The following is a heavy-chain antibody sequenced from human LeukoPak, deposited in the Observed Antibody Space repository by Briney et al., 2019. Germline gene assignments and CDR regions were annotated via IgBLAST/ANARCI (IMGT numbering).Heavy chain of an antibody. J-gene: IGHJ4*02. V-gene: IGHV3-66*04. Sequence: GGSLGLSCAASGITVSSNYMSWVRQAPGKGLEWVSVIYRGGSTYYADSVKGGFTISRDNYKNTLYLQMNSLRAEDTAVYYCARHRGDYGLQGFDYWGQGTLVTVSS. CDR3: ARHRGDYGLQGFDY. CDR1: GITVSSNY. CDR2: IYRGGST. D-gene: IGHD4-17*01.